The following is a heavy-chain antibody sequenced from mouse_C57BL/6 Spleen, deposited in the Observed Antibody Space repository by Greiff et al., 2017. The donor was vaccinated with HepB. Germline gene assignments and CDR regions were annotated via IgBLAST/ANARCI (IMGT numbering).Heavy chain of an antibody. V-gene: IGHV5-17*01. D-gene: IGHD1-1*01. Sequence: EVQGVESGGGLVKPGGSLKLSCAASGFTFSDYGMHWVRQAPEKGLEWVAYISSGSSTIYYADTVKGRFTISRDNAKNTLFLQMTSLRSEDTAMYYCARPIDYGSSYGFAYWGQGTLVTVSA. CDR2: ISSGSSTI. CDR3: ARPIDYGSSYGFAY. CDR1: GFTFSDYG. J-gene: IGHJ3*01.